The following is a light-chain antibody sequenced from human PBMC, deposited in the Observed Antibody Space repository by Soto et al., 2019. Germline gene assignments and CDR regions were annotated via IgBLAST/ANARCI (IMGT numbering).Light chain of an antibody. J-gene: IGKJ1*01. CDR1: QSVGSNY. CDR3: QQYGSSIQT. Sequence: EIVLTRFTGTLSLSPGERATLSCRASQSVGSNYLAWYQQRPGQPPNLLIFGASHRAPDIPGRFSGSGSGTDFTLTISRLEPEDFAVYYCQQYGSSIQTFGQGTKVDIK. CDR2: GAS. V-gene: IGKV3-20*01.